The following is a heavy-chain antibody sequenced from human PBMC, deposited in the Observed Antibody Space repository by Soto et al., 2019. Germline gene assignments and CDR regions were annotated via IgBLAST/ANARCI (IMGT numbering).Heavy chain of an antibody. D-gene: IGHD3-22*01. V-gene: IGHV4-34*01. CDR3: ARAINYYDSSDQFHY. J-gene: IGHJ4*02. CDR1: GGSFSGYY. CDR2: INHSGST. Sequence: QVQLQQWGAGLLKPSETLSLTCAVYGGSFSGYYWSWIRQPPGKGLEWIGEINHSGSTNYNPSLKSRVTISVDTSKNQFSLKLSSVTAADTAVYYCARAINYYDSSDQFHYWGQGTLVTVSS.